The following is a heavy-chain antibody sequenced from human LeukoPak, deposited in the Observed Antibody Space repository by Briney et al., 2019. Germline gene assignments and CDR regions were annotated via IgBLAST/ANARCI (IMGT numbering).Heavy chain of an antibody. V-gene: IGHV1-2*02. Sequence: GASVKVSCKASGGTFSNYAINWVRQAPGQGLEWMGWMNPKSGGTNYAQKFEARVTMNRDTSISTAYMELSRLRFDDTAVYYCARSPDILTGEKFDYWGQGTLVTVSS. CDR1: GGTFSNYA. CDR2: MNPKSGGT. D-gene: IGHD3-9*01. J-gene: IGHJ4*02. CDR3: ARSPDILTGEKFDY.